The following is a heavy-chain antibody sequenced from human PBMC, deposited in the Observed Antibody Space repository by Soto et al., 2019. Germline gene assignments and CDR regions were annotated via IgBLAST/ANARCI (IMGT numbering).Heavy chain of an antibody. CDR1: GFTFDDYA. D-gene: IGHD3-10*01. Sequence: EVQLVESGGGLVQPGRSLRLSCAASGFTFDDYAMHWVRQPPGKGLEWVSGISWNGASIGYADSVKARFTISRDNAKNVLYLQMNSLRAVDTAIDYCAKDVSGRGFYYYYHGMDVCCQVTTVTFSS. CDR2: ISWNGASI. V-gene: IGHV3-9*01. CDR3: AKDVSGRGFYYYYHGMDV. J-gene: IGHJ6*02.